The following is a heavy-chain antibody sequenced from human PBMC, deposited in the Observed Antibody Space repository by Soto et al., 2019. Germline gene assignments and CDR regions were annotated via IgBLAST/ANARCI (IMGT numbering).Heavy chain of an antibody. CDR1: GGSISSGGYY. D-gene: IGHD3-22*01. Sequence: PSETLSLTCTVSGGSISSGGYYWSWIRQHPGKGLEWIGYIYYSGSTYYNPSLKSRVTISVDTSKNQFSLKLSSVTAADTAVYYCARTSYDSSGTAADPWGQGTLVNVSS. CDR3: ARTSYDSSGTAADP. V-gene: IGHV4-31*03. CDR2: IYYSGST. J-gene: IGHJ5*02.